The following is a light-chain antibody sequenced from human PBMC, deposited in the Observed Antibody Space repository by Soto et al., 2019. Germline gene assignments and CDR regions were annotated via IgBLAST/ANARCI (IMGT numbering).Light chain of an antibody. V-gene: IGLV1-40*01. J-gene: IGLJ1*01. Sequence: QSVLTQPPSVSGAPGQRVTISCTGSSSNIGAHYGVHWYQQRPGTAPKLLVFGNNNRPSGVPERFSGSKSGTSASLAITGVQDADEADYYCQSYDRRRSGSVFGTGTKLTVL. CDR2: GNN. CDR1: SSNIGAHYG. CDR3: QSYDRRRSGSV.